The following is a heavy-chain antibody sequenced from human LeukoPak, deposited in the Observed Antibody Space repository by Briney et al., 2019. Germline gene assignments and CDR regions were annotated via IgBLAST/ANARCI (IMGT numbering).Heavy chain of an antibody. CDR1: GFVFRSYW. CDR2: IKEDGSEK. Sequence: GGSLLLSCAASGFVFRSYWMTWVRQPPGKGLEWVAYIKEDGSEKYYVDSVKGRFTISRDNAKNSLYLQMNSLRAEDTAVYYCARGDYYDSSGYFTHWGQGTLVTVSS. V-gene: IGHV3-7*01. J-gene: IGHJ4*02. CDR3: ARGDYYDSSGYFTH. D-gene: IGHD3-22*01.